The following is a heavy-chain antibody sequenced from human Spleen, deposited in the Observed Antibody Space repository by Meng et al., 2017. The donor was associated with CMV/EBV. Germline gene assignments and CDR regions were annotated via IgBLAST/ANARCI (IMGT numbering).Heavy chain of an antibody. J-gene: IGHJ4*02. D-gene: IGHD4-23*01. V-gene: IGHV3-30*02. CDR3: AKRTLYGGNSVPDGGGFDY. Sequence: GGSLRLSCAASGFIFSSYGMHWVRQAPGKGLEWVAFIRYDTINKYYGDSVKGRFTIPRDNSKNTLYLQMNSLRAEDTAVYFCAKRTLYGGNSVPDGGGFDYWGRGTLVTVSS. CDR1: GFIFSSYG. CDR2: IRYDTINK.